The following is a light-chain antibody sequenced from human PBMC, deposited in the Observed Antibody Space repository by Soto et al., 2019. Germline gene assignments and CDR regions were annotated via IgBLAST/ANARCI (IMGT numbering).Light chain of an antibody. J-gene: IGKJ5*01. CDR1: QSVSSN. CDR3: QLYGTSPP. V-gene: IGKV3-15*01. CDR2: GAS. Sequence: EIVMTQSPATLSVSPGERATLSCRASQSVSSNLAWYQQKPGQAPRLLIYGASTRATGIPARFSGSASGTDFTLTINRLEPEDFAVYYCQLYGTSPPFGQGTRREIK.